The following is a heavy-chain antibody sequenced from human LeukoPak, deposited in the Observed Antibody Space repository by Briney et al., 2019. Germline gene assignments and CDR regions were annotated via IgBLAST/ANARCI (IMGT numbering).Heavy chain of an antibody. Sequence: GGSLRLSCAASGFTFSSYSMNWVRQAPGKGLEWVSSISSSSSYIYYADSVKGRFTISRDNSKNMLSLQMNSLRAEDTAVYYCAIGMGYASGSSYSYYYYIDVWGKGTTVTISS. CDR3: AIGMGYASGSSYSYYYYIDV. CDR1: GFTFSSYS. CDR2: ISSSSSYI. J-gene: IGHJ6*03. D-gene: IGHD3-10*01. V-gene: IGHV3-21*04.